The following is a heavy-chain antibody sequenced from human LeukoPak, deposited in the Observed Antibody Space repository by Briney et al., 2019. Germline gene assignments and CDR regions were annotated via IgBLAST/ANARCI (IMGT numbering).Heavy chain of an antibody. CDR2: IYYSGST. J-gene: IGHJ4*02. CDR1: GGSISSYY. V-gene: IGHV4-59*01. Sequence: PSETLSLTGTVSGGSISSYYWSWIRQPPGKGLEWIGYIYYSGSTNYNPSLKSRVTISVDTSKNQFSLKLSSVTAADTAVYYCARESQGHFDYWGQGTLVTVSS. CDR3: ARESQGHFDY.